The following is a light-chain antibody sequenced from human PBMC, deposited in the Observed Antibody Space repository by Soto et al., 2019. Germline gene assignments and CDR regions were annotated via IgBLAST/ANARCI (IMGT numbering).Light chain of an antibody. CDR2: LESSGSY. J-gene: IGLJ3*02. Sequence: QLVLTQSSSASASLGSSVKLTCTLSSGHSSYIIAWHQQQPGKAPRYLMKLESSGSYNKGSGVPDRFSGSSSGADRYLTISNLQFEDEADYYCETWDSNTRVFCGGTKLTVL. V-gene: IGLV4-60*02. CDR1: SGHSSYI. CDR3: ETWDSNTRV.